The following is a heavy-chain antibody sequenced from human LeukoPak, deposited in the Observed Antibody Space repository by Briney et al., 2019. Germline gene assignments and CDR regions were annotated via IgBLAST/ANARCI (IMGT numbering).Heavy chain of an antibody. V-gene: IGHV3-21*01. CDR2: ITTSSSYI. D-gene: IGHD3-10*01. J-gene: IGHJ3*02. Sequence: GGSLRLSCAASGFTFSSYSMNWVRQAPGKGLEWVSSITTSSSYIYYADSVKGRFTISRDNAKNSLYLQMNSLRAEDTAVYHWARGRYGSGSWGAFDIWGEGRKVTVS. CDR3: ARGRYGSGSWGAFDI. CDR1: GFTFSSYS.